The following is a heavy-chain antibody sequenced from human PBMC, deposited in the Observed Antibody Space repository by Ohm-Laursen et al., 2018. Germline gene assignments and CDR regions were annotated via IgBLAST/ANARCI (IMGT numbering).Heavy chain of an antibody. V-gene: IGHV4-59*07. Sequence: SDTLSLTCTVSGGSISPYYWTWIRQPPGKGLEWIAYVYYSGSTHYNPSLKSRVTISVDTSKNQFSLKLTSVTPADTANYYCARGGWSLDYWGQGTLVTVSS. D-gene: IGHD6-19*01. CDR3: ARGGWSLDY. CDR2: VYYSGST. CDR1: GGSISPYY. J-gene: IGHJ4*02.